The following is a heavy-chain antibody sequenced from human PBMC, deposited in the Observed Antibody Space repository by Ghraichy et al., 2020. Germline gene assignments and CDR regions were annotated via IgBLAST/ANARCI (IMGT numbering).Heavy chain of an antibody. Sequence: GGSLRLSCVVSGFTFSTYDVSWARQAPGRGLEWVSAIISSDNTYYADSVKGRFTISRDNSKNTAYLQMNSLRVEDTAIYYCAKRTIVRGTLTDDWGQGTRVIVST. D-gene: IGHD1-26*01. CDR1: GFTFSTYD. CDR2: IISSDNT. CDR3: AKRTIVRGTLTDD. J-gene: IGHJ4*02. V-gene: IGHV3-23*01.